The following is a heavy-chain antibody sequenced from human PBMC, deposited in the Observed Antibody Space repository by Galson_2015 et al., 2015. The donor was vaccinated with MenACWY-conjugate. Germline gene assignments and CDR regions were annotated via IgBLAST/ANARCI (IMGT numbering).Heavy chain of an antibody. CDR2: ISPIDSKT. CDR3: ARHPPGGRGMDV. J-gene: IGHJ6*02. CDR1: EYNFITYW. Sequence: QSGAEVKKPGESLKISCKASEYNFITYWIGWVRQVPGKGLEWVGLISPIDSKTRYSPAFEGRVTISADNSITTAYLQWNSLQASDTAMYYCARHPPGGRGMDVWGQGTTVTVSS. D-gene: IGHD1-26*01. V-gene: IGHV5-51*01.